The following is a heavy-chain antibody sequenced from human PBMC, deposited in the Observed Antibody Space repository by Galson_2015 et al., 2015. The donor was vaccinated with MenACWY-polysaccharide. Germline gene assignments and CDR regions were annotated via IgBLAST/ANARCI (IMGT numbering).Heavy chain of an antibody. Sequence: KGLEWIGDIHYSGRTNYNPSLKSRVTISVDKSKNQFSLKLSSVTAADTAVYYCARDYYGSGSYIGVWFDPWGQGTLVTVSS. V-gene: IGHV4-4*02. CDR2: IHYSGRT. CDR3: ARDYYGSGSYIGVWFDP. J-gene: IGHJ5*02. D-gene: IGHD3-10*01.